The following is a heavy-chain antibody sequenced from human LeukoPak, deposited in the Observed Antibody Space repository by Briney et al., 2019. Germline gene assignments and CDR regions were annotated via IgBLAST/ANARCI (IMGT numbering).Heavy chain of an antibody. D-gene: IGHD4-17*01. CDR3: AKRPFGDYVGVYYLVY. J-gene: IGHJ4*02. V-gene: IGHV3-23*01. CDR1: GITFSSYA. CDR2: ISGSAGSI. Sequence: GGSLRLSCAASGITFSSYAMSGVRQAPGQGLEWVSAISGSAGSIYYADSVKGRFTISSDSSKNTTYLQMKTQRDEDTSLYYCAKRPFGDYVGVYYLVYWGQGTLVTVSS.